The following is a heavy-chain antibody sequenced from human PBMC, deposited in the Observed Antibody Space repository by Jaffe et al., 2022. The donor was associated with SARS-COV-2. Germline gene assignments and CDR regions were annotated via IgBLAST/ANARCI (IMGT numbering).Heavy chain of an antibody. CDR1: GFTFSSYG. D-gene: IGHD2-21*02. Sequence: QVQLVESGGGVVQPGRSLRLSCAASGFTFSSYGMHWVRQAPGKGLEWVAVIWYDGSNKYYADSVKGRFTISRDNSKNTLYLQMNSLRAEDTAVYYCARDFPYEVVTANVYYYYGMDVWGQGTTVTVSS. CDR3: ARDFPYEVVTANVYYYYGMDV. V-gene: IGHV3-33*01. J-gene: IGHJ6*02. CDR2: IWYDGSNK.